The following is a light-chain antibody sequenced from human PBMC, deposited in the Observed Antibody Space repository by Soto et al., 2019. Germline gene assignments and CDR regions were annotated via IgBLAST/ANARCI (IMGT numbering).Light chain of an antibody. J-gene: IGKJ4*01. V-gene: IGKV3-20*01. CDR1: QSVSSSY. Sequence: EIVLTQSPGTLSLSPGERATLSCRASQSVSSSYLAWYQQKPRQAPRLLIYGASSRATGIPDRFSGSGSGTDFTLTISRLEPEDFAVYYCQQYGRALTFGGGTKVEIK. CDR2: GAS. CDR3: QQYGRALT.